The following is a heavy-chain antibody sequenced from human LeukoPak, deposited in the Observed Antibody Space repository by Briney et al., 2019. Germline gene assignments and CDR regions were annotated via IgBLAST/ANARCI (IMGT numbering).Heavy chain of an antibody. CDR1: GFTFSSCG. CDR2: IRYDGSNK. D-gene: IGHD6-13*01. Sequence: GGSLRLSCAASGFTFSSCGMHWVRQAPGKGLEWVAFIRYDGSNKYYADSVKGRFTISRDNSKNTLYLQMNSLRAEDTAVYYCAKAYSSSWAEYFQHWGQGTLVTVSS. V-gene: IGHV3-30*02. CDR3: AKAYSSSWAEYFQH. J-gene: IGHJ1*01.